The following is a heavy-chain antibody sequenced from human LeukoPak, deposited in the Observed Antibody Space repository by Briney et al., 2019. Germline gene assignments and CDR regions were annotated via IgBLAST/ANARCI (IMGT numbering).Heavy chain of an antibody. J-gene: IGHJ4*02. V-gene: IGHV4-59*01. CDR3: ARGHGDYEPYFDY. CDR2: IYYDGRT. CDR1: GGSISSYY. D-gene: IGHD4-17*01. Sequence: KPSETLSLTCTVSGGSISSYYWSWIRQPPEKGLQWIGYIYYDGRTTYNPSLRSRVTMSVDTSKNQFSLNLSSVTAADTAVYYCARGHGDYEPYFDYWGQGALVTVSS.